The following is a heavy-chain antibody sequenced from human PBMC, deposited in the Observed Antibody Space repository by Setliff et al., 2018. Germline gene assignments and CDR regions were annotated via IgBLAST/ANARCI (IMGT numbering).Heavy chain of an antibody. J-gene: IGHJ4*02. V-gene: IGHV3-23*01. Sequence: TGGSLRLSCAASGFTLNNYAMSWVRQAPGKGLEWVSIISASGGTTHYADSVKGRFTMSSDNSKNTLYLQMNSLRAEDTARYYCAKGKGPQPRPSLDYWGQGTLVTVSS. CDR1: GFTLNNYA. CDR3: AKGKGPQPRPSLDY. CDR2: ISASGGTT.